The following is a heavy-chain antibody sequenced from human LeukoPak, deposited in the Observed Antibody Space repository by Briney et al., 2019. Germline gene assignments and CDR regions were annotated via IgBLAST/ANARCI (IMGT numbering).Heavy chain of an antibody. Sequence: LETLSLTCTVSGGSISNSSYYWGWIRQPPGKGLEWIGSIYYSGSTYYNPSLKSRVTISVDTSKNQFSLKLSSVTAADTAVYYCAGGLGAAAGMGYWGQGTLVTVSS. V-gene: IGHV4-39*07. CDR2: IYYSGST. D-gene: IGHD6-13*01. CDR3: AGGLGAAAGMGY. CDR1: GGSISNSSYY. J-gene: IGHJ4*02.